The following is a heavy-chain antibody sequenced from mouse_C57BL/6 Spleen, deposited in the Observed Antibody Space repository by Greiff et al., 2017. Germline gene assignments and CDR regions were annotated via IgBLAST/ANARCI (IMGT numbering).Heavy chain of an antibody. CDR3: ARWLSYAMDY. V-gene: IGHV1-26*01. J-gene: IGHJ4*01. CDR2: INPNNGGT. CDR1: GYTFTDYY. Sequence: VQLQQSGPELVKPGASVKISCKASGYTFTDYYMNWVKQSHGKSLEWSGDINPNNGGTSYNQTFKGKATLTVDKSSSTAYMELRSLTSEDSAVYYCARWLSYAMDYWGQGTSVTVSS. D-gene: IGHD2-2*01.